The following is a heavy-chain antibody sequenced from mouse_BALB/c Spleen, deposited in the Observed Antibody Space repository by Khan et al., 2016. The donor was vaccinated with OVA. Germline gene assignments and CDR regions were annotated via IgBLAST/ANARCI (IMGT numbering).Heavy chain of an antibody. CDR1: VYSITSNYA. J-gene: IGHJ4*01. V-gene: IGHV3-2*02. CDR2: ISYSGST. CDR3: ARGNYYGYALDY. D-gene: IGHD1-1*01. Sequence: VQLKESGPGLVKPSQSLSLTCTVNVYSITSNYAWNWIRQFPGYKLEWMGYISYSGSTNYNPSLKSRLSITRDTSKNQFFLLLHSVTTEDSATYYCARGNYYGYALDYWGQGTSVTVSS.